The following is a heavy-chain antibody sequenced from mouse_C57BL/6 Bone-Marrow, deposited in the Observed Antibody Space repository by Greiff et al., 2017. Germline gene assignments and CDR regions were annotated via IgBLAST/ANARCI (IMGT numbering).Heavy chain of an antibody. D-gene: IGHD2-14*01. Sequence: VQLQQSGPELVKPGASVKISCKASGYTFTDYYMNWVKQSHGKSLEWIGDINPNNGGTSYNQKFKGKATLTVDKSSSTAYMELRSLTSEDSAVYYCARDYRGTYWGQGTLVTVSA. CDR1: GYTFTDYY. V-gene: IGHV1-26*01. J-gene: IGHJ3*01. CDR3: ARDYRGTY. CDR2: INPNNGGT.